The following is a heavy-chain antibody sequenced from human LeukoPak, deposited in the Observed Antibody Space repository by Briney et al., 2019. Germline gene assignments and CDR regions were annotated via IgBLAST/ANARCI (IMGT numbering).Heavy chain of an antibody. D-gene: IGHD3-10*01. CDR1: GFTFSNYA. V-gene: IGHV3-23*01. Sequence: GGSLRLSCAASGFTFSNYAMSWVRQAPGKGLEWVSAISGSGGSTYYADSVKGRFTISRDNSKNTLYLQMNSLRAEDTAVYYCAKDQGYYGSGSYWSLHYYYYGMDVWGQGTTVTVSS. CDR3: AKDQGYYGSGSYWSLHYYYYGMDV. CDR2: ISGSGGST. J-gene: IGHJ6*02.